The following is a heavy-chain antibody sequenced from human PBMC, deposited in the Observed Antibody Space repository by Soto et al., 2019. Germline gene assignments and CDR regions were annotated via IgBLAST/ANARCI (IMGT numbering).Heavy chain of an antibody. CDR2: IFPSDSDT. V-gene: IGHV5-51*01. CDR3: ARKDKSGYFNWFDP. D-gene: IGHD3-22*01. Sequence: TSYWIAWVRQMPGKGLEWMGIIFPSDSDTRYSPSFQSQVTISADRSTSTVFLQWASLKASDTAVYFCARKDKSGYFNWFDPWGQGTLVTVYS. J-gene: IGHJ5*02. CDR1: TSYW.